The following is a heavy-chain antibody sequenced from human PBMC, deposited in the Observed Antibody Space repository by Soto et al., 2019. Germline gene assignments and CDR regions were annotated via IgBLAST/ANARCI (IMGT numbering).Heavy chain of an antibody. V-gene: IGHV1-24*01. CDR1: GYTLTELS. J-gene: IGHJ3*02. CDR2: FDPEDGET. Sequence: ASVKVSCKVSGYTLTELSMHWVRQAPGKGLEWMGGFDPEDGETIYAQKFQGRVTMTEDTSTDTAYMELSSLRSEDTAVYYCATPLVAVADDAFDIWGQGTMVTVSS. D-gene: IGHD6-19*01. CDR3: ATPLVAVADDAFDI.